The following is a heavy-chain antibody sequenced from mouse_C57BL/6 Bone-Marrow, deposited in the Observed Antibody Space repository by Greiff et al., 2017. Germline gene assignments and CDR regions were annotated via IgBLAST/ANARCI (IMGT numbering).Heavy chain of an antibody. V-gene: IGHV5-12*01. D-gene: IGHD1-1*01. CDR3: ARGTYYYGSRRYFDV. CDR1: GFTFSDYY. CDR2: ISNGGGST. J-gene: IGHJ1*03. Sequence: DVQLVESGGGLVQPGGSLKLSCAASGFTFSDYYMYWVRQTPEKRLEWVAYISNGGGSTYYPATVKGRFTISRDNAKNTLYLQMSRLKSEDTAMYYCARGTYYYGSRRYFDVWGTGTTVTVSS.